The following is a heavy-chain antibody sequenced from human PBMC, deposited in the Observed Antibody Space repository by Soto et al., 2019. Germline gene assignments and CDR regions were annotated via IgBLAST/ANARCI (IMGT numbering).Heavy chain of an antibody. J-gene: IGHJ4*02. Sequence: PGESLKISCKGSGYSFTSYWIGWVRQMPGKVLEWMGIIDPGDSDTRYSPSFQGQVTISADKSISTAYLQWSSLKATDTAMYYCARYGSGTYTRYYFDYWGLGTLVTVSS. CDR2: IDPGDSDT. CDR3: ARYGSGTYTRYYFDY. CDR1: GYSFTSYW. D-gene: IGHD3-10*01. V-gene: IGHV5-51*01.